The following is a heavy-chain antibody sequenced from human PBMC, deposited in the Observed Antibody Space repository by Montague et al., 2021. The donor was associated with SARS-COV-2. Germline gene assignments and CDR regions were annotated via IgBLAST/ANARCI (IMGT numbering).Heavy chain of an antibody. V-gene: IGHV4-34*01. Sequence: SETLSLTCAVYGGSFSGYHWNWIRQSPGKGLEWIGEINHGGITNYNPSLKSRLTISADTSKNQFSLKLTSVAAADTAVYYCARLRDGVVPSPILGVGPYYSYYFIDVWGKGTPVTVSS. D-gene: IGHD3-10*01. CDR1: GGSFSGYH. CDR2: INHGGIT. CDR3: ARLRDGVVPSPILGVGPYYSYYFIDV. J-gene: IGHJ6*03.